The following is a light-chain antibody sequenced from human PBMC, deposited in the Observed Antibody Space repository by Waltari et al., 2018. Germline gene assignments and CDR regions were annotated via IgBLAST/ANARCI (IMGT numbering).Light chain of an antibody. CDR3: CSYAGSYTWV. Sequence: QSALTQPRSVSGSPGQSVIISCTGTSSDVGAYNYVSWYQQHPGKAPKLMIYDVSKRPSGVPDRFSGSKSGNTASLTISGLRAEDEADYYCCSYAGSYTWVFGGGTKLTVL. V-gene: IGLV2-11*01. CDR2: DVS. J-gene: IGLJ3*02. CDR1: SSDVGAYNY.